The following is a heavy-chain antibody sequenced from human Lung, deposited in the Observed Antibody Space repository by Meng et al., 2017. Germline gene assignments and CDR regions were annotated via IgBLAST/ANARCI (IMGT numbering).Heavy chain of an antibody. CDR2: INNSGST. J-gene: IGHJ2*01. CDR1: GGSFSGYY. Sequence: QVQLQQWGAGLLQPSETLSLTCAVYGGSFSGYYWSWIRQPPGKGLEWIGEINNSGSTNYNPSLKSRVTISVDTSKNQFSLKLSSVTAADTAVYYCARPKQANWYFDLWGRGTLVTVSS. CDR3: ARPKQANWYFDL. D-gene: IGHD1/OR15-1a*01. V-gene: IGHV4-34*01.